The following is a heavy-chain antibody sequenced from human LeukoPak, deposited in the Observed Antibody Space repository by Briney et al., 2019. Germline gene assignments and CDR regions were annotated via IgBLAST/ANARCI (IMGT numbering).Heavy chain of an antibody. CDR2: ITNSGSTT. CDR3: TRDVRLRHKYYYMDV. V-gene: IGHV3-11*04. CDR1: GFTFSDYY. Sequence: GGSLRLSCVASGFTFSDYYMSWIRQAPGKGLEWVSYITNSGSTTFYADSVKGRFSISRDNANNSLFLQMNSLRAEDTAVYYCTRDVRLRHKYYYMDVWGKGTTVTVSS. J-gene: IGHJ6*03. D-gene: IGHD4-17*01.